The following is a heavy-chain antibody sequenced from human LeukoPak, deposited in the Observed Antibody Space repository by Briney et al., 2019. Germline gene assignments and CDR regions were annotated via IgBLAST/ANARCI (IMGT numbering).Heavy chain of an antibody. CDR1: GFTFSSYS. D-gene: IGHD3-10*01. CDR3: ARDTRALWFGES. V-gene: IGHV3-48*01. Sequence: GGSLRLSCAASGFTFSSYSMNWVHQAPGKGLEWVSYISSSSSIIYYADSVKGRFTISRDNAKNSLYLQMNSLRAEDTAVYYCARDTRALWFGESWGQGTLVTVSS. J-gene: IGHJ4*02. CDR2: ISSSSSII.